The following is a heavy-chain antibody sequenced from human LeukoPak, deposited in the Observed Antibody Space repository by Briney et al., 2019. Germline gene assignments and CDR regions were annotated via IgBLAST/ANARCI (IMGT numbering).Heavy chain of an antibody. D-gene: IGHD2-2*01. CDR3: ARDPEVVVVPAASQRNWFDP. J-gene: IGHJ5*02. CDR1: GYTFTSYA. Sequence: ASVKVSCKASGYTFTSYAMNWVRQAPGQGLEWMGWINPNSGGTNYAQKFQGRVTMTRDTSISTAYMELSRLRSDDTAVYYCARDPEVVVVPAASQRNWFDPWGQGTLVTVPS. V-gene: IGHV1-2*02. CDR2: INPNSGGT.